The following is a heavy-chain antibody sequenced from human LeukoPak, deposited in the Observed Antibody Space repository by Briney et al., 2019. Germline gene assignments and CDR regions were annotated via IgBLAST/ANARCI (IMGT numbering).Heavy chain of an antibody. CDR3: ARAPGQDY. J-gene: IGHJ4*02. V-gene: IGHV3-48*01. CDR2: ISSNNFTV. CDR1: GFTFSTYS. Sequence: PGGSLRLSCAASGFTFSTYSMNWVRQAPGKGLEWVSYISSNNFTVYYADSVKGRFTISRDNAKNALYLQMNSLRAEDTAVYYCARAPGQDYWGQGALVTVSS.